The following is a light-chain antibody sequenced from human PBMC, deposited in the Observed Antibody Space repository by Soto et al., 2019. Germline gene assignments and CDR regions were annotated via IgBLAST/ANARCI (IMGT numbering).Light chain of an antibody. CDR2: AKS. Sequence: DIQMTNSPLPLSASLGAKVPIPLRGGKGISTWLAWYQQKAGKAPKLLIYAKSTLQSGVPSRFRGSGSGTEFTLTISSLQPEDVATYYCQQANSFPYTFGQGTKLEIK. V-gene: IGKV1-12*01. CDR3: QQANSFPYT. J-gene: IGKJ2*01. CDR1: KGISTW.